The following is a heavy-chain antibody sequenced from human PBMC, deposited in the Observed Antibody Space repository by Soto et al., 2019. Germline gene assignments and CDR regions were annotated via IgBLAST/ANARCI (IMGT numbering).Heavy chain of an antibody. CDR1: VGSISNYY. D-gene: IGHD1-26*01. CDR3: ARDPGGRFDS. J-gene: IGHJ4*02. CDR2: IYYSGST. V-gene: IGHV4-59*01. Sequence: QVHLQESGPGLVKPSETLSLTCTVSVGSISNYYWSWIRQPPGGGLEWIGYIYYSGSTNYNPALKSRLTISVGTSRKEFSLRLTSVTAADSAVYYCARDPGGRFDSWGQGTLVTVSS.